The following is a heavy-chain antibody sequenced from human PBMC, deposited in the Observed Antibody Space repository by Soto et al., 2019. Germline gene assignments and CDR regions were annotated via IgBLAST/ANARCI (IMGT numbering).Heavy chain of an antibody. D-gene: IGHD6-25*01. CDR3: AKGGYGGKFDY. CDR1: GFTFSNYA. V-gene: IGHV3-23*01. Sequence: VGSLRLSGAASGFTFSNYAMSWVRQAPGRGLEWVSAISGGGGSKYYADSVKGRFTISRDNSKNTLYLQMNSLGAEDTAVYYCAKGGYGGKFDYWGQGTLVTVSS. J-gene: IGHJ4*02. CDR2: ISGGGGSK.